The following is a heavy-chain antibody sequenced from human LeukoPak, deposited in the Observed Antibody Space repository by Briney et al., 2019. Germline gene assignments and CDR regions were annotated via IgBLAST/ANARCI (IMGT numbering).Heavy chain of an antibody. CDR2: IYHNGNT. CDR1: GGSITNADYS. V-gene: IGHV4-30-2*01. D-gene: IGHD3-10*01. J-gene: IGHJ4*02. Sequence: PSETLCLTCSVSGGSITNADYSWSWIRQPPGKGLEWVAYIYHNGNTYSNPSLKSRVTMSLGGSENEFSLELSSVTAADTAVYYCASQKGTLFDYWGRGTLVTVSS. CDR3: ASQKGTLFDY.